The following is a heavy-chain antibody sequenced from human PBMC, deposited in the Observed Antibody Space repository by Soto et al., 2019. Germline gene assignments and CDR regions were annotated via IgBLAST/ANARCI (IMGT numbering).Heavy chain of an antibody. CDR3: ASPYCSNSRCYQSILDYYSSGIDV. V-gene: IGHV1-69*01. CDR2: IIPLYGTP. Sequence: QVQLVQSGAEVQKPGSAVKVSCKASGGAFSSFAISWVRQAPGQGLEWMGGIIPLYGTPNSGRKFQGRVTMTAIESTGTAYMELCSMRSEDTADSYCASPYCSNSRCYQSILDYYSSGIDVWGQGTMVTVSS. J-gene: IGHJ6*02. D-gene: IGHD2-2*01. CDR1: GGAFSSFA.